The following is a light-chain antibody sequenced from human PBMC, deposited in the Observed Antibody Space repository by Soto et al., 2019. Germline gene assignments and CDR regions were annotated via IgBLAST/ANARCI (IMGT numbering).Light chain of an antibody. CDR2: DVF. V-gene: IGKV1-33*01. Sequence: DIQMTQSASSLPASVGDTVTISCQASQDISKYLNWFQQKPGKAPKLLIYDVFNVETGVPSTFSGRGSWTDFTPIISNLQPEDFATYYCQQYDQLPITFGGGTKV. J-gene: IGKJ4*01. CDR3: QQYDQLPIT. CDR1: QDISKY.